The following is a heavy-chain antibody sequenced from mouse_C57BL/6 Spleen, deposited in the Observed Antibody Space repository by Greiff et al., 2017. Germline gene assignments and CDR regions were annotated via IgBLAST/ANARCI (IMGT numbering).Heavy chain of an antibody. D-gene: IGHD1-1*01. J-gene: IGHJ2*01. CDR2: ISYDGSN. V-gene: IGHV3-6*01. Sequence: EVKLQESGPGLVKPSQSLSLTCSVTGYSITSGYYWNWIRQFPGNKLEWMGYISYDGSNNYNPSLKNRISITRDTSKNQFFLKLNSVTTEDTATYYCASLITTVFDYWGQGTTLTVSS. CDR3: ASLITTVFDY. CDR1: GYSITSGYY.